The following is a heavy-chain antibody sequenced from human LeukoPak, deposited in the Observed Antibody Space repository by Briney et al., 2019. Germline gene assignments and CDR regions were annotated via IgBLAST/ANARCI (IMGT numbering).Heavy chain of an antibody. D-gene: IGHD6-6*01. CDR1: GFTFSSYS. CDR3: ARVGDSSSSLGIDYYYYYMDV. Sequence: KPGGSLRLSCAASGFTFSSYSMNWVRQAPGKGLEWVSSISSSSSHIYYADSVKGRFTISRDNAKNSLYLQMNSLRAEDTAVYYCARVGDSSSSLGIDYYYYYMDVWGKGTTVTVSS. J-gene: IGHJ6*03. V-gene: IGHV3-21*01. CDR2: ISSSSSHI.